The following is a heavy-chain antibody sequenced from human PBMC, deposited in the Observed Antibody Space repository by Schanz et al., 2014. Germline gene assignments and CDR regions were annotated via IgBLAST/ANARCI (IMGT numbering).Heavy chain of an antibody. CDR3: AREQIMAAAGLVDY. CDR2: IDGKSTTV. CDR1: GFTFSDHY. Sequence: QVQLVESGGGVVQPGGSLRLSCAASGFTFSDHYMDWVRQAPGKGLEWLSYIDGKSTTVYYADSVKGRFTISRDNAKNSLYLQMNSLRAEDTAVYYCAREQIMAAAGLVDYWGHGTLVTVSS. D-gene: IGHD6-13*01. V-gene: IGHV3-11*01. J-gene: IGHJ4*01.